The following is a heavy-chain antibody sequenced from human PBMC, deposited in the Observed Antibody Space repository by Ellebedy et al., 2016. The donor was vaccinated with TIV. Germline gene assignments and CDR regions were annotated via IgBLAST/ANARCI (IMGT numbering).Heavy chain of an antibody. CDR1: RGTFSSYA. CDR2: IIPIFGTA. V-gene: IGHV1-69*06. D-gene: IGHD5-12*01. CDR3: ARGPVDIVATTRGTHMDV. J-gene: IGHJ6*02. Sequence: SVKVSXKASRGTFSSYAISWVRQAPGQGLEWMGGIIPIFGTANYAQKFQGRVTITADKSTSTAYMELSSLRSEDTAVYYCARGPVDIVATTRGTHMDVWGQGTTVTVSS.